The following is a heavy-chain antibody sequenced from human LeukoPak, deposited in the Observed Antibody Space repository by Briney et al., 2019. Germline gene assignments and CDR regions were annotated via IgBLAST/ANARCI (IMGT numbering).Heavy chain of an antibody. CDR2: IIPIFGTA. CDR1: GGTFSSYA. D-gene: IGHD4-23*01. CDR3: ATAKFGGNSYFGY. Sequence: GASVKVSCKASGGTFSSYAISWVRQAPGQGLEWMGGIIPIFGTANYAQKFQGRVTITADESTSTAYMELSSLRSEDTAVYYCATAKFGGNSYFGYWGQGTLVTVSS. V-gene: IGHV1-69*13. J-gene: IGHJ4*02.